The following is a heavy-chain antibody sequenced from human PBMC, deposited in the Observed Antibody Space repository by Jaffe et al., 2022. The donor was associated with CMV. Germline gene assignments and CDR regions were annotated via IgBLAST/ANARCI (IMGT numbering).Heavy chain of an antibody. D-gene: IGHD6-19*01. CDR1: GGSISSYY. Sequence: QVQLQESGPGLVKPSETLSLTCTVSGGSISSYYWSWIRQPPGKGLEWIGYIYYSGSTNYNPSLKSRVTISVDTSKNQFSLKLSSVTAADTAVYYCARHVASGWYGFSWFDPWGQGTLITVSS. CDR2: IYYSGST. CDR3: ARHVASGWYGFSWFDP. V-gene: IGHV4-59*08. J-gene: IGHJ5*02.